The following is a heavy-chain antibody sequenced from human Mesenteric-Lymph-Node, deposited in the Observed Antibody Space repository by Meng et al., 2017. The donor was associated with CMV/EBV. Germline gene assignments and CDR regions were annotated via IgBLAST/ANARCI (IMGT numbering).Heavy chain of an antibody. J-gene: IGHJ6*02. CDR1: GGSISKSRYY. D-gene: IGHD4-17*01. Sequence: ESLKISCTVSGGSISKSRYYWGWIRQPPGKGLEWIGSIYYSGSTYYNPSLKSRVTISVDTSKNQFSLKLRSVTAADTAVYYCARAGATGTYFFLGLVVWGQGTTVTVSS. CDR2: IYYSGST. V-gene: IGHV4-39*07. CDR3: ARAGATGTYFFLGLVV.